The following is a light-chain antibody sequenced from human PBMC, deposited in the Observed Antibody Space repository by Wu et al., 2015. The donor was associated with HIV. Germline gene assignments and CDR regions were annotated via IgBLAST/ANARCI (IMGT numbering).Light chain of an antibody. J-gene: IGKJ3*01. CDR2: GAS. V-gene: IGKV1-33*01. Sequence: DIQMTQSPSSLSASVGDRVTITCQASQDINNSLNWFQQKPGRVPKLLIYGASDLETGVPSRFSGSGSGTDFTFTISSLQPEXVGTYYCQQYDELPFTFGPGTKVHVE. CDR3: QQYDELPFT. CDR1: QDINNS.